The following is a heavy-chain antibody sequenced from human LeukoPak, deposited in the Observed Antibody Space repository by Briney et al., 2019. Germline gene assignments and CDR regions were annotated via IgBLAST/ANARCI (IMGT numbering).Heavy chain of an antibody. CDR2: INHSGST. J-gene: IGHJ3*02. CDR1: GGSFSGYY. Sequence: SETLSLTCAVYGGSFSGYYWSWIRQPPGKGLEWIGEINHSGSTNYNPSLKSRVTISVDTSKNQFSLKLSSVTAADTAVYYCKGDQLLWLTSLITSNDAFDIWGQGTMVTVSS. D-gene: IGHD2-2*01. V-gene: IGHV4-34*01. CDR3: KGDQLLWLTSLITSNDAFDI.